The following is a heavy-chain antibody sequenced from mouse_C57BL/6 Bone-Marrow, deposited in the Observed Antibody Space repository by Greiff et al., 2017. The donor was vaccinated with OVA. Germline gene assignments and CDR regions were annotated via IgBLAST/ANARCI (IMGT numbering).Heavy chain of an antibody. CDR3: ARDYGSSVRAMDY. J-gene: IGHJ4*01. CDR2: INPGSGGT. Sequence: VQLKQSGAELVRPGTSVKVSCKASGYAFTNYLIEWVKQRPGQGLEWIGVINPGSGGTNYNEKFKGKATLTADKSSSTAYMQLSSLTSEDSAVYFCARDYGSSVRAMDYWGQGTSVTVSS. V-gene: IGHV1-54*01. D-gene: IGHD1-1*01. CDR1: GYAFTNYL.